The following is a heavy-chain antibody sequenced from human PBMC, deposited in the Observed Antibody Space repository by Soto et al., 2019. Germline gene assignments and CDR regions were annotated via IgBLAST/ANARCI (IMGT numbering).Heavy chain of an antibody. J-gene: IGHJ5*02. Sequence: QVQLVQSGAEVKKPGSSVKVSCKASGGTFSSYAISWVRQAPGQGLEWMGGIIPIFGTANYAQKFQGRVTSTADESTSTAYMELSSLRSEDTAVYYCARDRPSNIVVVPAAPWFDPWGQGTLVTVSS. D-gene: IGHD2-2*01. CDR1: GGTFSSYA. CDR3: ARDRPSNIVVVPAAPWFDP. V-gene: IGHV1-69*01. CDR2: IIPIFGTA.